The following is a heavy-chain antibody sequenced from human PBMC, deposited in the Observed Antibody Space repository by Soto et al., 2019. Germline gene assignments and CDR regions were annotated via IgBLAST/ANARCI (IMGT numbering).Heavy chain of an antibody. Sequence: SSETLSLTCTVSGGSISSYYWSWIRQPPGKGLEWIGYIYYSGSTNYNPSLKSRVTISVDTSKNQFSLKLSSVTAADTAVYYCARSREMYYYDSSGYYAHWGQGTLVT. J-gene: IGHJ4*02. V-gene: IGHV4-59*01. CDR3: ARSREMYYYDSSGYYAH. CDR2: IYYSGST. D-gene: IGHD3-22*01. CDR1: GGSISSYY.